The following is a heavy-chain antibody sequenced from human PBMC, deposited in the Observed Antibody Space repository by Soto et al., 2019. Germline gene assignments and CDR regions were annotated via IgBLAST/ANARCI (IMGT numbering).Heavy chain of an antibody. Sequence: ASVKVSCKASGYTFTSYGISWVRQAPGQGLEWMGIINPSGGSTSYAQKFQGRVTMTRDTSTSTVYMELSSLRSEDTAVYYCARGSITIFGVVIPYDYYFDYWGQGTLVTVSS. CDR2: INPSGGST. V-gene: IGHV1-46*01. D-gene: IGHD3-3*01. CDR1: GYTFTSYG. CDR3: ARGSITIFGVVIPYDYYFDY. J-gene: IGHJ4*02.